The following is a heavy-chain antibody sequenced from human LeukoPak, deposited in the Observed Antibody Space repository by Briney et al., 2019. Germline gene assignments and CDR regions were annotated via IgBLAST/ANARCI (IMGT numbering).Heavy chain of an antibody. J-gene: IGHJ4*02. D-gene: IGHD2-15*01. V-gene: IGHV3-66*01. CDR2: IYSDGRT. CDR1: GLTVSSHC. Sequence: GGSLRLSCAASGLTVSSHCMSWVRQAPGKGLEWVSVIYSDGRTFYADSVKGRFTISRDISQNALYLQMNNLKAEDTAVYYCARGKSAATSYYFDYWGQGTLVTVSS. CDR3: ARGKSAATSYYFDY.